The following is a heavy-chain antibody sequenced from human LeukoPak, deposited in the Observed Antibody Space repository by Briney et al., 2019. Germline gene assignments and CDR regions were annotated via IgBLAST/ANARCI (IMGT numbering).Heavy chain of an antibody. CDR1: GYTFTSYG. CDR2: ISAYNGNT. CDR3: ARVVYSSGGSCYPSNYYYYMDV. J-gene: IGHJ6*03. Sequence: ASVKVSCKASGYTFTSYGISWVRQAPGQGLEWMGWISAYNGNTNYAQKLQGRVTMTTDTSTSTAYMELRSLRSDDTAVYCCARVVYSSGGSCYPSNYYYYMDVWGKGTTVTVSS. D-gene: IGHD2-15*01. V-gene: IGHV1-18*01.